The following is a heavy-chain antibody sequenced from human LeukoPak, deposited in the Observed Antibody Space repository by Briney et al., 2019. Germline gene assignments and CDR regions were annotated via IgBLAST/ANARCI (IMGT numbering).Heavy chain of an antibody. D-gene: IGHD3-9*01. CDR3: ARDTIHHDILTGYYYY. CDR2: ISSSSSYT. J-gene: IGHJ4*02. CDR1: GFTFSGYY. V-gene: IGHV3-11*05. Sequence: PGGSLRLSCAASGFTFSGYYMSWIRQAPGKGLEWVSYISSSSSYTNYADSVKGRFTISRDNAKNSLYLQMNSLRAEDTAVYYCARDTIHHDILTGYYYYWGQGTLVTVSS.